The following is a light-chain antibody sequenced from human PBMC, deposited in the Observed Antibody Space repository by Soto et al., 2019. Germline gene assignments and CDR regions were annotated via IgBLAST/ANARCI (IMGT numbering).Light chain of an antibody. CDR1: SSDVGGYNY. V-gene: IGLV2-14*03. CDR3: SSYTTSSTPWV. CDR2: NVS. J-gene: IGLJ1*01. Sequence: QSALTQPTSVSGSPGQSITISCTGTSSDVGGYNYVSWYQHHPGKAPKLMICNVSDRPSGVSNRFSGSKSGNTASLTISGLQAEDDADYYCSSYTTSSTPWVFGTGTKVTVL.